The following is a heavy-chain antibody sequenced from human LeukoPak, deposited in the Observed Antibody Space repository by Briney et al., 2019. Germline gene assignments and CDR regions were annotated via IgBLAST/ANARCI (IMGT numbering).Heavy chain of an antibody. Sequence: SETLSLTCTVSGGSIGSYYWSWVRQPAGKGLEWIGRIYTSGSTNYNPSLKSRVTMSVDTSKNQFSLKLSSVTAADTAVYYCARDVGITMVRVNWFDPWGQGTLVTVSS. CDR3: ARDVGITMVRVNWFDP. V-gene: IGHV4-4*07. CDR2: IYTSGST. D-gene: IGHD3-10*01. J-gene: IGHJ5*02. CDR1: GGSIGSYY.